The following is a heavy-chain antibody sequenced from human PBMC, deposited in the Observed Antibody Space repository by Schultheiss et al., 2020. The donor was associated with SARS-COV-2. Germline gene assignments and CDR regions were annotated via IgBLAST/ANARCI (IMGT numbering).Heavy chain of an antibody. D-gene: IGHD2-2*01. CDR1: GGSISSSSYY. CDR3: AREEAEVVPAYYYYYGMDV. V-gene: IGHV4-61*02. Sequence: SETLSLTCTVSGGSISSSSYYWSWIRQPAGKGLEWIGRIYTSGSTNYNPSLKSRVTMSVDTSKNQFSLKLSSVTAADTAVYYCAREEAEVVPAYYYYYGMDVWGQGTTVTVS. J-gene: IGHJ6*02. CDR2: IYTSGST.